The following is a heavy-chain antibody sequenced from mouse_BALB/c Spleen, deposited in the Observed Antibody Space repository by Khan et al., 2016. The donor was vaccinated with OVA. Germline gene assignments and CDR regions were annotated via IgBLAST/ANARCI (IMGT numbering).Heavy chain of an antibody. Sequence: EVQLQESGPGLVKPSQSLSLTCTVTGYSIASDYAWNWIRQFPGNKLEWMGFISYSGNTNYNPSLKSRISITRDTSKNQFFLQLNSVTSEDTATYYCARVYGGYFDYWGQGTPLTVSS. CDR2: ISYSGNT. J-gene: IGHJ2*01. CDR3: ARVYGGYFDY. D-gene: IGHD1-1*01. V-gene: IGHV3-2*02. CDR1: GYSIASDYA.